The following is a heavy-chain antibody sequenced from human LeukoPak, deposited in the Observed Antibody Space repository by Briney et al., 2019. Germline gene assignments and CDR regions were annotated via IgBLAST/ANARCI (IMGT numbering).Heavy chain of an antibody. CDR2: INHSGGT. CDR3: ARGPGYYGSGSYYSELDY. CDR1: GGSFSGYY. J-gene: IGHJ4*02. D-gene: IGHD3-10*01. V-gene: IGHV4-34*01. Sequence: SETLSLTCAVYGGSFSGYYWSWIRQPPGKGLEWIGEINHSGGTNYNPSLKSRVTISVDTSKNQFSLKLSSVTAADTAVYYCARGPGYYGSGSYYSELDYWGQGTLVTVSS.